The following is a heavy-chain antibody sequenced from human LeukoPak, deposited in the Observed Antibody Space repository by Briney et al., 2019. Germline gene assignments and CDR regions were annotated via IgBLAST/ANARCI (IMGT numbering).Heavy chain of an antibody. J-gene: IGHJ4*02. D-gene: IGHD4-11*01. V-gene: IGHV3-33*01. CDR3: ARDRRLQAGYFDY. CDR1: GFTFTNYG. CDR2: VWFDGTNK. Sequence: PGGSLRLSCAASGFTFTNYGMHWVRQAPGKGLEWVAVVWFDGTNKYYADSVKGRFTISRDNAKNSLYLQMNSLRAEDTAVYYCARDRRLQAGYFDYWGQGTLVTVSS.